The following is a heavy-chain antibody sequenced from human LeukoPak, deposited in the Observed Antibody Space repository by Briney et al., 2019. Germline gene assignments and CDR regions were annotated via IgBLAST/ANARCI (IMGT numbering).Heavy chain of an antibody. J-gene: IGHJ3*02. V-gene: IGHV4-31*03. CDR2: IYYSGST. Sequence: PSQTLSLTCTVSGGSISSGGYYWSWIRQHPGKGLEWIGYIYYSGSTYYNPSLKSRVTISVDTSKNQFSLKLSSVTAADTAVYYCAREISGGDAFDILGQGTMVTVSS. D-gene: IGHD6-19*01. CDR1: GGSISSGGYY. CDR3: AREISGGDAFDI.